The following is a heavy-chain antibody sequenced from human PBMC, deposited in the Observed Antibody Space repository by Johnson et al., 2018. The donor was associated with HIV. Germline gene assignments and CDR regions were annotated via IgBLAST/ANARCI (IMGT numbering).Heavy chain of an antibody. CDR3: TTDPAVMGAPVPYCGGDYYSWGDAFDI. J-gene: IGHJ3*02. D-gene: IGHD2-21*02. V-gene: IGHV3-15*01. Sequence: MLLVESGGGLVKPGGSLRLSCAASGFTFNNAWMSWVRQAPGKGLEWVGRVKSKTDDGTTDYAAPVKGRFTISRDDSKNTLYLQMNSLKTEDTAVYYCTTDPAVMGAPVPYCGGDYYSWGDAFDIWGQGTMVTVSS. CDR2: VKSKTDDGTT. CDR1: GFTFNNAW.